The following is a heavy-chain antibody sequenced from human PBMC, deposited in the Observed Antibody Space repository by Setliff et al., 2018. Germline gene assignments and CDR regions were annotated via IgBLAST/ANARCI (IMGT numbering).Heavy chain of an antibody. D-gene: IGHD3-16*01. CDR3: ARDRGGGLYDY. J-gene: IGHJ4*02. Sequence: GGSLRLSCVVSGITISNNFWSWVCQAPGKGLEWVSIIFNNGSTYYADSVKGRFTISRDNAKNSLFLQMNSLRAEDTAMYFCARDRGGGLYDYWGQGTRVTVSS. V-gene: IGHV3-66*01. CDR2: IFNNGST. CDR1: GITISNNF.